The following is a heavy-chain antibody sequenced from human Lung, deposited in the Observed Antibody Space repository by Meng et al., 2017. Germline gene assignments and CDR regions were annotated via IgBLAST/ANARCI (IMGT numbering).Heavy chain of an antibody. V-gene: IGHV1-3*01. CDR1: GYSFTSYA. CDR2: INAGNGYT. J-gene: IGHJ5*02. CDR3: ARSPNYSGSGSYYKGWFDP. Sequence: QVQLVQFGAAVKKPGASVKFPRKASGYSFTSYAIHWVRQAPGQRLEWTGWINAGNGYTKYSQKFQGGVTITRDTSASTAYMELSNLTSEDTAVYYCARSPNYSGSGSYYKGWFDPWGQGTLVTVSS. D-gene: IGHD3-10*01.